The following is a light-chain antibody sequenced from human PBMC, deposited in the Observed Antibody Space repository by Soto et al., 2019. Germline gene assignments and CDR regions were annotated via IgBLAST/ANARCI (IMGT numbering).Light chain of an antibody. J-gene: IGKJ2*01. CDR1: QSIRGW. CDR2: DAS. V-gene: IGKV1-5*01. Sequence: DIQMIQSPSTLSASVGDRVTITCRASQSIRGWLAWYQQKPGKAPKLLIYDASNLESGVPSRFSGSGYGTEFTLTIISLQPGDFATYYCQQYYSYSLYTFGQGTKLEIK. CDR3: QQYYSYSLYT.